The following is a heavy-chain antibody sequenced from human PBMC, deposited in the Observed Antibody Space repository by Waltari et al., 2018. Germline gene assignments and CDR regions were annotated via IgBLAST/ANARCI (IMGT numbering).Heavy chain of an antibody. CDR2: ISYDGSNK. Sequence: QVQLVESGGGVVQPGRSLRLSCAASGFTFSSYAMHWVRQAPGKGLEWVAVISYDGSNKYYADSVKGRFTISRDNSKNTLYLQMNSLRAEDTAFYYCARDPGYSSFDYWGQGTLVTVSS. V-gene: IGHV3-30-3*01. D-gene: IGHD6-19*01. CDR1: GFTFSSYA. CDR3: ARDPGYSSFDY. J-gene: IGHJ4*02.